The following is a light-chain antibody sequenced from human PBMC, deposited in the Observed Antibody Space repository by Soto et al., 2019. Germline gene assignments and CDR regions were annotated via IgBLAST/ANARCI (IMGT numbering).Light chain of an antibody. J-gene: IGKJ2*01. CDR1: QGISSS. CDR2: GAS. Sequence: DIQLTQSPSFLSASVGDRVTITCRASQGISSSLGWYQQKPGKAPNLLIYGASTLQSGVPSRFSGSGSGTEFTLTINTLQPEDLATYYCQQLNSYPLTFRQGTKLEIK. V-gene: IGKV1-9*01. CDR3: QQLNSYPLT.